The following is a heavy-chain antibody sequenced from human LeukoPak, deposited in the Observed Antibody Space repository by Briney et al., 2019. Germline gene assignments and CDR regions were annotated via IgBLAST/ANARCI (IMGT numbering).Heavy chain of an antibody. CDR1: GFTVSSNY. J-gene: IGHJ4*02. CDR2: IYSGGST. CDR3: ASTRDIAVAGIFYFDY. D-gene: IGHD6-19*01. V-gene: IGHV3-66*01. Sequence: GGSLRLSCAASGFTVSSNYMSWVRQAPGKGLEWVSVIYSGGSTYYADSVKGRFTISRDNSKNTLYLQMNSLRAEDTAVYYCASTRDIAVAGIFYFDYWGQGTLVTVSS.